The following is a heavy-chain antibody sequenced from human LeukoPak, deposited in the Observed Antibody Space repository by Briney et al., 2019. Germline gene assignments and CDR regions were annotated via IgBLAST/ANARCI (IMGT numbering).Heavy chain of an antibody. Sequence: PGGSLGPSCEASGLTFVDYTMHWPRKALGKALEWFSLLGWDVGGTKSAESVKGRFTISRDNSKNSLYLQMNSLRTEDTALYYCAKDINPTYYDFWSGPNLSFDYWGQGTLVTVSS. CDR3: AKDINPTYYDFWSGPNLSFDY. V-gene: IGHV3-43*01. CDR1: GLTFVDYT. J-gene: IGHJ4*02. D-gene: IGHD3-3*01. CDR2: LGWDVGGT.